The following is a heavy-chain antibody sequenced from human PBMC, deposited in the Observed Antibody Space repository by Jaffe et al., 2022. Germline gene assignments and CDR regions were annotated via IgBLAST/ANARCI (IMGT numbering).Heavy chain of an antibody. Sequence: QVQLVESGGGVVQPGGSLRLSCAASGFTFSSYGMHWVRQAPGKGLEWVAFIRYDGSNKYYADSVKGRFTISRDNSKNTLYLQMNSLRAEDTAVYYCAKVLRRWLQGGLDYWGQGTLVTVSS. CDR1: GFTFSSYG. CDR2: IRYDGSNK. V-gene: IGHV3-30*02. CDR3: AKVLRRWLQGGLDY. J-gene: IGHJ4*02. D-gene: IGHD5-12*01.